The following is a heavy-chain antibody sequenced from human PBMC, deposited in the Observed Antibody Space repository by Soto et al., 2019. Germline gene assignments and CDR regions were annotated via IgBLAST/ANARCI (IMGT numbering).Heavy chain of an antibody. CDR2: IYYSGST. CDR3: ARSPEATVTAFDY. Sequence: QVQLQESGPGLVKPSQTLSLTCTVSGGSISSGGYYWSWIRQHPGKGLEWFGYIYYSGSTYYNPSIRSRVSISVDTSKNQFSRKLSSVTAADTAVYYCARSPEATVTAFDYWGQGTLVTVSS. D-gene: IGHD4-17*01. V-gene: IGHV4-31*03. J-gene: IGHJ4*02. CDR1: GGSISSGGYY.